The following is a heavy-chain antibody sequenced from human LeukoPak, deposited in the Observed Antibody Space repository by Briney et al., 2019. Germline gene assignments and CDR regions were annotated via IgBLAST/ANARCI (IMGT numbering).Heavy chain of an antibody. CDR1: GFTFSNYC. CDR2: IKQDGSEK. D-gene: IGHD4-23*01. V-gene: IGHV3-7*03. J-gene: IGHJ4*02. CDR3: AKDGAQALYGGLFDY. Sequence: PGGSLRLSCAASGFTFSNYCMSWVRQAPGKGLEWVVNIKQDGSEKYYVDSGKGRFTISRDNAKNSLYLQMNSLRAEDTALYYCAKDGAQALYGGLFDYWGRGTLVTVSS.